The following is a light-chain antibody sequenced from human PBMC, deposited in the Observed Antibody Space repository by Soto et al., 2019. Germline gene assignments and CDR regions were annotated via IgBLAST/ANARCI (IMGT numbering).Light chain of an antibody. CDR2: DVS. J-gene: IGLJ1*01. Sequence: QSALTQPASVSGSPGQSITISCTGTSSDVGAYNFVSWYQQHPGKVPKLMIFDVSSPPSGVSDRFSGSKSGNTASLTISGLQAEYEGDDYCSSYTSSSTHVFGSGTKVTVL. CDR1: SSDVGAYNF. CDR3: SSYTSSSTHV. V-gene: IGLV2-14*03.